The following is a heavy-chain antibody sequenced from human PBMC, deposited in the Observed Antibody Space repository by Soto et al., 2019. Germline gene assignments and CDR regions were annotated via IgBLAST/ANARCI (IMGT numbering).Heavy chain of an antibody. CDR1: GGSISSSSYY. Sequence: SETLSLTCTVSGGSISSSSYYWGWIRQPPGKGLEWIGCIYYSGSTNYNPSLKSRVTISVDTSKNQFSLKLSSVTAADTAVYYCAREGQDTAMAPMGYFDYWGQGTLVTVSS. J-gene: IGHJ4*02. D-gene: IGHD5-18*01. CDR3: AREGQDTAMAPMGYFDY. CDR2: IYYSGST. V-gene: IGHV4-39*07.